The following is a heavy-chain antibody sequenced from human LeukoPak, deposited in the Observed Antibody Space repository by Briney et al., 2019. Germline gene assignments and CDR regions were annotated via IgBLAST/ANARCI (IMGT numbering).Heavy chain of an antibody. Sequence: GGSLRLSCAASGFTFSGSAVHWVRQASGKGLEWVGRIRSKANSYATAYAASVKGRFTISRDDSKNTAYLQMNSLKTEDTAVYYCTRHEFSARAPEDYWGQGTLVTVSS. D-gene: IGHD2/OR15-2a*01. J-gene: IGHJ4*02. V-gene: IGHV3-73*01. CDR2: IRSKANSYAT. CDR1: GFTFSGSA. CDR3: TRHEFSARAPEDY.